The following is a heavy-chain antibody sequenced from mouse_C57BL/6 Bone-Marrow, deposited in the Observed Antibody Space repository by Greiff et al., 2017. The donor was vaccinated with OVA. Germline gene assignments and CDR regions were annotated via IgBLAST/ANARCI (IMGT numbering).Heavy chain of an antibody. Sequence: EVKLVESGAELVRPGASVKLSCTASGFNIKDDYMHWVKQRPEQGLEWIGWIDPENGDTEYASKFQGKATITADTSSNTAYLQLSSLTSEDTAVYYCTTPDLSLFAYWGQGTLVTVSA. V-gene: IGHV14-4*01. J-gene: IGHJ3*01. D-gene: IGHD2-3*01. CDR2: IDPENGDT. CDR1: GFNIKDDY. CDR3: TTPDLSLFAY.